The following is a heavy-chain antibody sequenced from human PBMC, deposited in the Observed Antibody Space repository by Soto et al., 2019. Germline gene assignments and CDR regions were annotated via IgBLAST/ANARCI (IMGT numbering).Heavy chain of an antibody. CDR3: ARGSLLGSEWELLNAFDI. D-gene: IGHD1-26*01. Sequence: QVQLVQSGAEVKKPGASVKVSCKASGYTFTSYGISWVQQAPGQGLEWMGWISAYNGNTNYAQKLQGRVTMTTDTSTSTAYMELRSLRSDDTAVYYCARGSLLGSEWELLNAFDIWGQGTMVTVSS. CDR1: GYTFTSYG. CDR2: ISAYNGNT. V-gene: IGHV1-18*01. J-gene: IGHJ3*02.